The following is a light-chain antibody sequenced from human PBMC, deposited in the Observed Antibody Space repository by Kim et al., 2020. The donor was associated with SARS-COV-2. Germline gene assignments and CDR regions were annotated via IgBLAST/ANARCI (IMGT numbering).Light chain of an antibody. CDR3: SAWDSSLNVWV. V-gene: IGLV10-54*04. CDR1: NNNVGTQG. CDR2: RNN. J-gene: IGLJ3*02. Sequence: QTARLTCTGNNNNVGTQGAAGLQQHQGHPPKLLSYRNNNRPSGISERFSASRSGDTASLTITGLQPEDETDYYCSAWDSSLNVWVFGGGTQLTVL.